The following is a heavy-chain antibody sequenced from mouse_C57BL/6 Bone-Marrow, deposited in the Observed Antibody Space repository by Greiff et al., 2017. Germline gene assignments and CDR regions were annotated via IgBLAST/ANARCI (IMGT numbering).Heavy chain of an antibody. D-gene: IGHD1-1*02. J-gene: IGHJ1*03. Sequence: EVQVVESEGGLVQPGSSMKLSCTASGFTFSDYYMAWVRQVPEKGLEWVANINYDGSSTYYLDSLKSRFIISRDNAKNILYLQMSSLKSEDTATYYCARVGNWYFDVWGTGTTVTVSS. CDR3: ARVGNWYFDV. CDR1: GFTFSDYY. CDR2: INYDGSST. V-gene: IGHV5-16*01.